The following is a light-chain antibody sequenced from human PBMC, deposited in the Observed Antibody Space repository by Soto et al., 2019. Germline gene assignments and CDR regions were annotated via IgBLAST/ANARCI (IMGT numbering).Light chain of an antibody. CDR3: QQYGTSPFT. CDR1: QRVSGNY. J-gene: IGKJ3*01. V-gene: IGKV3-20*01. Sequence: EIVFTQSPCTLSLSPGERATLSCRASQRVSGNYLAWYQQKPGQAPRLLIYGASNRATGIPDRFSGSGSGTDFTLTISRLEPEDFAVYYCQQYGTSPFTFGPGTKVAIK. CDR2: GAS.